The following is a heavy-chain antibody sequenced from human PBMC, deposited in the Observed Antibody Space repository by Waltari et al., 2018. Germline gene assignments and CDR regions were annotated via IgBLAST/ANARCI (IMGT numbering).Heavy chain of an antibody. J-gene: IGHJ6*02. CDR1: GFTVSSNY. D-gene: IGHD3-22*01. CDR2: IYSGGST. CDR3: ARVSTMIDSSGYYPYYYYGMDV. V-gene: IGHV3-53*01. Sequence: EVQLVESGGGLIQPGGSLRLSCAASGFTVSSNYMSWVRQAPGKGLEGVSVIYSGGSTDYADSVKGRFTISRDNSKNTLYLQMNSLRAEDTAVYYCARVSTMIDSSGYYPYYYYGMDVWGQGTTVTVSS.